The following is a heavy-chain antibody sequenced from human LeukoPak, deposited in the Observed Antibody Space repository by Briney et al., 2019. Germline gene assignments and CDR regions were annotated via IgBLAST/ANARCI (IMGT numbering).Heavy chain of an antibody. V-gene: IGHV4-39*01. D-gene: IGHD1-26*01. CDR2: IYYSGST. Sequence: SETLSLTCTVSGGSISSSSYYWGWIRQPPGKGLEWIGSIYYSGSTYYNPSLKSRVTISVDTSKNQFSLKLSSVTAADTAVYYCASHLSGSYSGLDYWGQGTLVTVSS. J-gene: IGHJ4*02. CDR3: ASHLSGSYSGLDY. CDR1: GGSISSSSYY.